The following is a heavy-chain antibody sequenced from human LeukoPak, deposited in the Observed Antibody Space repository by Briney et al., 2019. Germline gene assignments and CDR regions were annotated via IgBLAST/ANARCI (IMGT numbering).Heavy chain of an antibody. V-gene: IGHV4-59*01. D-gene: IGHD6-6*01. Sequence: SETLSLPWTVLGGSISGYYWSWVRQPPGKGLGFIGFVYYSGSTSYNPSLKSRVTISVDTSKNQFSLKLNSVTAADTAVYYCARDRPATSSLDYWGQGTLVTVSS. J-gene: IGHJ4*02. CDR1: GGSISGYY. CDR3: ARDRPATSSLDY. CDR2: VYYSGST.